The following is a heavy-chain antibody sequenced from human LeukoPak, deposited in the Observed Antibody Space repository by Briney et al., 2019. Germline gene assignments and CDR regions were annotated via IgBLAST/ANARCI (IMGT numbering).Heavy chain of an antibody. CDR2: INWNGGST. Sequence: GGALRLSCAASGFTLGGYCMGWVRPTPGEGLEGVFGINWNGGSTGYADAVKGRFTISRDNAKNSLYLQMNSLRAEDTALYYCARDRAGWYDDYYYYMDVWGKGTTVTVSS. CDR1: GFTLGGYC. J-gene: IGHJ6*03. CDR3: ARDRAGWYDDYYYYMDV. V-gene: IGHV3-20*04. D-gene: IGHD6-19*01.